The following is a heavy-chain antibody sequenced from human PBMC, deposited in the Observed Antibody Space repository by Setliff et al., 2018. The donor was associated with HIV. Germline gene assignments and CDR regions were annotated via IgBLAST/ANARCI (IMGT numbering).Heavy chain of an antibody. V-gene: IGHV1-69*10. Sequence: ASVKVSCKASGFTFNHYAFSWVRQAPGQRPEWMGGTIPMSDIPNYAQNFQGRVTITADHSTTTTYMELRSLKSDDTAVYYCAREVDGLELDHWGQGTLVTVSS. CDR3: AREVDGLELDH. CDR2: TIPMSDIP. CDR1: GFTFNHYA. J-gene: IGHJ4*02.